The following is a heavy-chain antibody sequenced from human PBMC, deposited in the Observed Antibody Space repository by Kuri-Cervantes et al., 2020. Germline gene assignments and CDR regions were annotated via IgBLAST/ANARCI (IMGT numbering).Heavy chain of an antibody. V-gene: IGHV3-30-3*01. J-gene: IGHJ3*02. CDR1: GFTFSSYA. CDR3: ARDMVVVTANHIKGDAFDI. D-gene: IGHD2-21*02. Sequence: LSLTCAASGFTFSSYAMHWVRQAPGKGLEWVAVISYDGSNKYYADSVKGRFTISRDNSKNTLYLQMNSLRAEDTAVYYCARDMVVVTANHIKGDAFDIWGQGTMVTVSS. CDR2: ISYDGSNK.